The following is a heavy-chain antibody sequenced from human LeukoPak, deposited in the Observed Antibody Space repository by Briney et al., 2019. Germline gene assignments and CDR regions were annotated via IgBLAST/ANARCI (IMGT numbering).Heavy chain of an antibody. Sequence: PGGSLRLSCAASGFTFSSNRMHWVRQAPGKGLEWVANINQHGSEEFYVDSVKGRFTISRDNAKNSLYLHMNSLRVEDTAVYYCVGEWEQLRWGQGTLVTVSS. V-gene: IGHV3-7*01. D-gene: IGHD1-26*01. CDR3: VGEWEQLR. J-gene: IGHJ4*02. CDR2: INQHGSEE. CDR1: GFTFSSNR.